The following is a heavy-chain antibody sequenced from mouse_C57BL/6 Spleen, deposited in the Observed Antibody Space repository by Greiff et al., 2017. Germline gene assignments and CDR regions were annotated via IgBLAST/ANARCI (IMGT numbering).Heavy chain of an antibody. V-gene: IGHV5-16*01. Sequence: EVKLMESEGGLVQPGSSMKLSCTASGFTFSDYYMAWVRQVPEKGLEWVANINYDGSSTYYLDSLKSRFIISRDNEKNILYLQMSSLKSKDTATYYGERVEVYYAMDYWGQGTSVTVSS. J-gene: IGHJ4*01. CDR3: ERVEVYYAMDY. CDR1: GFTFSDYY. CDR2: INYDGSST.